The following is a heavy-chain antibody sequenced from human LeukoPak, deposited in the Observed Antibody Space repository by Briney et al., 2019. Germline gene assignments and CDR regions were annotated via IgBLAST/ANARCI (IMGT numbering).Heavy chain of an antibody. Sequence: ASVKISCKASGYTFTNYYMHWVRQAPGQGLEWMGWISPSSGDIDYAQKFQGRVTMTRDTSISTAYMELIRLRSDDTAVYYCARYSLALDYWGQGTLVTVSS. J-gene: IGHJ4*02. CDR2: ISPSSGDI. D-gene: IGHD2-21*01. CDR3: ARYSLALDY. V-gene: IGHV1-2*02. CDR1: GYTFTNYY.